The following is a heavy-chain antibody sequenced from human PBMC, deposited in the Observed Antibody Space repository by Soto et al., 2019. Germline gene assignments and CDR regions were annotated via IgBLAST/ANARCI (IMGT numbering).Heavy chain of an antibody. CDR1: GASISGFY. CDR3: VRDGKKTLRDWFDP. CDR2: IYATGTT. Sequence: PXGTLSLTFTVSGASISGFYWSWIRKSAGKGLEWIGRIYATGTTDYNPSLKSRVMMSVDTSKKQFSLKLRSVTAADTAVYYCVRDGKKTLRDWFDPWGQGISVTVSS. D-gene: IGHD1-1*01. J-gene: IGHJ5*02. V-gene: IGHV4-4*07.